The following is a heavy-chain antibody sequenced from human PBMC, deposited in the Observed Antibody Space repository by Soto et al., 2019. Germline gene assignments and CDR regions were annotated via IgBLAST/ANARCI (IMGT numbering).Heavy chain of an antibody. V-gene: IGHV3-30*18. CDR1: GFTFSSYG. CDR2: ISYDGSNK. Sequence: GGSLRLSCAASGFTFSSYGMHWVRQAPGKGLEWVAVISYDGSNKYYADSVKGRFTISRDNSKNTLYLQMNSLRAEDTAVYYCAKDKEDGTLDYWGQGTLVTVSS. D-gene: IGHD1-1*01. J-gene: IGHJ4*02. CDR3: AKDKEDGTLDY.